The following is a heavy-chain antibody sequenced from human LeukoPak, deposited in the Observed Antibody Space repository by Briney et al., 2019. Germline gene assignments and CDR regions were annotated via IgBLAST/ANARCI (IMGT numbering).Heavy chain of an antibody. CDR1: GFTFSSYG. CDR3: AKKSDYDSGRIDY. Sequence: GGSLRLSCAASGFTFSSYGMHWVRQAPGKGLEWVAFIRYDGSNKYYADSVKGRFTISRDNSKNTLYLQMNSLRAEDTAVYYCAKKSDYDSGRIDYWGQGTLVTVSS. J-gene: IGHJ4*02. D-gene: IGHD3-22*01. V-gene: IGHV3-30*02. CDR2: IRYDGSNK.